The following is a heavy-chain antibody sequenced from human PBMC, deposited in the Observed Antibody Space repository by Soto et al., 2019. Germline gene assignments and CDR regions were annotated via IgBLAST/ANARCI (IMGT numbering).Heavy chain of an antibody. Sequence: PGGSLRLSCAASGFTVSSNYMTWVRQAPGKGLEWVSVIYKAGSTYYADSVKGRFTISRDNSKNTLYLQMNSLRAEDTAVYYCASDLVGASDSYGLDVWGQGTPVTVSS. J-gene: IGHJ6*02. CDR2: IYKAGST. D-gene: IGHD1-26*01. CDR3: ASDLVGASDSYGLDV. CDR1: GFTVSSNY. V-gene: IGHV3-53*01.